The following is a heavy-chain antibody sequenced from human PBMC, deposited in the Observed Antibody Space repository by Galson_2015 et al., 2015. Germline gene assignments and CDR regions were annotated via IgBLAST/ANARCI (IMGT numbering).Heavy chain of an antibody. CDR2: INPNSGGT. CDR1: GYTFTGYY. CDR3: ARDGGALIVVVPAADPDAFDI. D-gene: IGHD2-2*01. V-gene: IGHV1-2*06. J-gene: IGHJ3*02. Sequence: SVKVSCKASGYTFTGYYMHWVRQAPGQGLEWMGRINPNSGGTNYAQKFQGRVTMTRDTSISTAYMELSRLRSDDTAVYYCARDGGALIVVVPAADPDAFDIWGQGTMVTVSS.